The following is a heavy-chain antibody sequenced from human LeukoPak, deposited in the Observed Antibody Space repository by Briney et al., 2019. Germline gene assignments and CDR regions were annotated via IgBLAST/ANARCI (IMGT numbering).Heavy chain of an antibody. CDR3: AREMATISDY. CDR1: GGSFSGYY. CDR2: INHSGST. Sequence: PSETLSLTCAVYGGSFSGYYWSWIRQPPGKGLEWIGEINHSGSTNYNPSLKSRVTISVDTSKNQFSLKLSSVTAADTAVYYCAREMATISDYWGQGTLVTVSS. D-gene: IGHD5-24*01. J-gene: IGHJ4*02. V-gene: IGHV4-34*01.